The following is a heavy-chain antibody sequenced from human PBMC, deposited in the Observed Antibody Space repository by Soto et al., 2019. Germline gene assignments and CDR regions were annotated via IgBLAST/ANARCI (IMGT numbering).Heavy chain of an antibody. CDR3: ARGLYYDFWSGYPNDNYYYGMDV. Sequence: ASVKVSCKASGYTFINYYMHWVRQAPGQGLEWMGIINPNDGSTTYAQKFQGRVTMTRDTSTSTAYMELRSLRSDDTAVYYCARGLYYDFWSGYPNDNYYYGMDVWGQGTTVTVSS. V-gene: IGHV1-46*01. CDR2: INPNDGST. CDR1: GYTFINYY. D-gene: IGHD3-3*01. J-gene: IGHJ6*02.